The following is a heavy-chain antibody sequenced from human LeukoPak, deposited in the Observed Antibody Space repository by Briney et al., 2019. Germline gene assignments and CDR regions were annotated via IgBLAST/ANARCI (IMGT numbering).Heavy chain of an antibody. CDR1: GYTLTELS. CDR2: FDPEDGET. CDR3: ATGGGYYYAYFDY. D-gene: IGHD3-22*01. J-gene: IGHJ4*02. Sequence: GASVKVSCKVSGYTLTELSMHWVRQAPGKGLEWMGGFDPEDGETIYAQKFQGRVTMTEDTSTDTAYMGLSSLRSEDTAVYYCATGGGYYYAYFDYWGQGTLVTVSS. V-gene: IGHV1-24*01.